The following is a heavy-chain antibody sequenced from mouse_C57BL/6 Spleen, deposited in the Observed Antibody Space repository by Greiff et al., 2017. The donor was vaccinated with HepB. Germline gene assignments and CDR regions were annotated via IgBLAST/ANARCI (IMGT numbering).Heavy chain of an antibody. D-gene: IGHD2-1*01. V-gene: IGHV1-69*01. Sequence: QVQLQQPGAELVMPGASVKLSCKASGYTFTSYWMHWVKQRPGQGLEWIGEIDPSDSYTNYNQKFKGKSTLTVDKSSSTAYMQLSSLTSEDSAVYYCARGDGNSPLYWYFDVWGTGTTVTVSS. CDR3: ARGDGNSPLYWYFDV. J-gene: IGHJ1*03. CDR2: IDPSDSYT. CDR1: GYTFTSYW.